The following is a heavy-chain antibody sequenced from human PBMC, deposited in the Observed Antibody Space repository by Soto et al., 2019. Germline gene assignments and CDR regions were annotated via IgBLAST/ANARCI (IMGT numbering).Heavy chain of an antibody. J-gene: IGHJ4*02. CDR2: ISGSGVST. V-gene: IGHV3-23*01. D-gene: IGHD3-10*01. Sequence: PGGSLRLSCAASGFTFSSYAMSWVRQAPGKGLEWVSAISGSGVSTYYADSVKGRFTISRDNSKNTPYLQMNSLRAEDTAVYYCAKGPLWFGELYCDYWGQGTLVTVSS. CDR3: AKGPLWFGELYCDY. CDR1: GFTFSSYA.